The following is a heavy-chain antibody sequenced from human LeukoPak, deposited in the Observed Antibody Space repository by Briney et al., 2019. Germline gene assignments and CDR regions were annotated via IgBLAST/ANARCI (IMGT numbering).Heavy chain of an antibody. CDR3: ARLRDDY. CDR1: GGSISSSSYY. Sequence: WETLSLTCTVSGGSISSSSYYWGWIRQPPGKGLEWIGSIYYSGSTYYNPSLKSRVTISVDTSKNQFSLKLSSVTAADTAVYYCARLRDDYWGQGTLVTVSS. V-gene: IGHV4-39*01. J-gene: IGHJ4*02. CDR2: IYYSGST.